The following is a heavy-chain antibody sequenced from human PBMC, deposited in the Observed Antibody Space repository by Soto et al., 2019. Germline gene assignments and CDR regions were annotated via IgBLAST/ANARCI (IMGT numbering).Heavy chain of an antibody. CDR1: GGSISSSNC. Sequence: SETLSLTCAVSGGSISSSNCWSCVRQPQGKELDWIGEIYHSGSTNYNPSLKSRDTISVDKPKNQFSLKLRYLTAADTALYYCAKVSGSYYYAMDVWGQGSTVTVSS. J-gene: IGHJ6*02. CDR2: IYHSGST. V-gene: IGHV4-4*02. D-gene: IGHD1-26*01. CDR3: AKVSGSYYYAMDV.